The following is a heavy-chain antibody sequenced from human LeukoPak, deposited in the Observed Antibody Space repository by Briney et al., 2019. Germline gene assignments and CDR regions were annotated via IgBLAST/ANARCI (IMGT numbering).Heavy chain of an antibody. CDR1: GFTFSSYW. D-gene: IGHD6-6*01. Sequence: GGSLRLSCAASGFTFSSYWMSWVRQAPGKGLEWVANIKQDGSEKYYVDSVKGRFTISRDNAKNSLYLQMNSLRAEDTAVYYCARDLVPYSSSSGSYFDYWGQGTLVTVSS. J-gene: IGHJ4*02. CDR2: IKQDGSEK. CDR3: ARDLVPYSSSSGSYFDY. V-gene: IGHV3-7*01.